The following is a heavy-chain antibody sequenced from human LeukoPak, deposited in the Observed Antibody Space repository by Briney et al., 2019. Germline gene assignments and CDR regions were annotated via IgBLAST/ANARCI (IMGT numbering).Heavy chain of an antibody. CDR2: ISDVVSHT. D-gene: IGHD3-16*01. V-gene: IGHV3-23*01. CDR1: GFTFRNFG. J-gene: IGHJ5*02. Sequence: GGSLRLSCAASGFTFRNFGMSWIRQAPGKGLEWVAHISDVVSHTFYADSAKGRFIISRDNSNNRVFLQMNSLRPEDTALYYCAQDNYGGVYASWGQGTLVTVSS. CDR3: AQDNYGGVYAS.